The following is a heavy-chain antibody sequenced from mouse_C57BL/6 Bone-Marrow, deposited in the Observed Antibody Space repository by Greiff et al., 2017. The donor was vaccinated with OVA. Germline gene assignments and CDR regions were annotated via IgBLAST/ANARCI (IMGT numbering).Heavy chain of an antibody. CDR3: ARSYYYGPYVMDY. D-gene: IGHD1-1*01. CDR1: GYSITSDY. V-gene: IGHV3-8*01. J-gene: IGHJ4*01. CDR2: ISYSGST. Sequence: DVHLVESGPGLAKPSQTLSLTCSVTGYSITSDYWNWIRKFPGNKLEYMGYISYSGSTYYNPSLKSRISITRDTSKNQYYLQLNSVTTEDTATYYCARSYYYGPYVMDYWGQGTSVTVSS.